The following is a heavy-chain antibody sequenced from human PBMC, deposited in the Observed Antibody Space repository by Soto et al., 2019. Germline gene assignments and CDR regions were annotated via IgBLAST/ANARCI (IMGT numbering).Heavy chain of an antibody. D-gene: IGHD3-10*01. CDR3: ASALSGSGSLDD. CDR1: GGSISSYY. CDR2: IYYSGST. Sequence: QVQLQESGPGLVKPSETLSLTCTVSGGSISSYYWSWIRQPPGKGLGWIGYIYYSGSTNYNPSLMSRVTISVEPSNIQSSPKLCFVTAADSAVYYCASALSGSGSLDDWGQGTLVTVSS. J-gene: IGHJ4*02. V-gene: IGHV4-59*08.